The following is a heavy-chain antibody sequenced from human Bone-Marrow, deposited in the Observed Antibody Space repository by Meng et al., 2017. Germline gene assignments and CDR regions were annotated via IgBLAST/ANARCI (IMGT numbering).Heavy chain of an antibody. CDR3: ARVHFDY. CDR2: RSYDGSNK. J-gene: IGHJ4*02. V-gene: IGHV3-30*06. Sequence: SVRLYCPLSGLRFRSNGTACVRQAPASGHDWMAVRSYDGSNKYYADSVKGRFTLSRDKSKNTLYLQMNSLRAEDTAVYYCARVHFDYWGQGTLVTVSS. CDR1: GLRFRSNG.